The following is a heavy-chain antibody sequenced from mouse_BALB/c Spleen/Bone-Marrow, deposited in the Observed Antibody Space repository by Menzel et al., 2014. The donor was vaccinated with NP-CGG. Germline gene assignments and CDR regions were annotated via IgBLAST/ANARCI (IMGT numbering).Heavy chain of an antibody. V-gene: IGHV1-82*01. CDR1: GYAFSSSW. Sequence: VQLQQSGPELVKPGVSVKISCKASGYAFSSSWMNWVKQRPGQGLEWIGRIYPGDGDTNYNGKFKGKATLTADKSSSTAYMQLSSLTSVDSAVYFCARNSYYGSSYNYFDYWGQGTTLIVSS. CDR2: IYPGDGDT. CDR3: ARNSYYGSSYNYFDY. J-gene: IGHJ2*01. D-gene: IGHD1-1*01.